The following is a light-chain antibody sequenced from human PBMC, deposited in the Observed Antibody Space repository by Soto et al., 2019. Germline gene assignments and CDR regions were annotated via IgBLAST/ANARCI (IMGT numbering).Light chain of an antibody. CDR3: QSYDNSNQEV. Sequence: NFMLIQPHSVSDSPGKTVTISWTRTSGNIASFYVQWYQQRPGSAPTNVIYEDRERPSGVPDRFSGSIDTSSNSASLTISGLKTEDEADYYCQSYDNSNQEVFGGGTKLTVL. CDR1: SGNIASFY. V-gene: IGLV6-57*04. J-gene: IGLJ2*01. CDR2: EDR.